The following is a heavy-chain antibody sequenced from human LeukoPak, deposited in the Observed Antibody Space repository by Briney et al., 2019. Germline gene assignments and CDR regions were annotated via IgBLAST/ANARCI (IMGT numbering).Heavy chain of an antibody. CDR1: GGSISSGGYY. D-gene: IGHD5-12*01. CDR3: ARENSGYEGKYFDL. Sequence: SETLSLTCTVSGGSISSGGYYRSWIRQHPGKGLEWIGYIYYSGSTYYNPSLKSRVTISVDMSKNQFSLKLSSVTAADTAVYYFARENSGYEGKYFDLWGRGTLVTVSS. CDR2: IYYSGST. V-gene: IGHV4-31*03. J-gene: IGHJ2*01.